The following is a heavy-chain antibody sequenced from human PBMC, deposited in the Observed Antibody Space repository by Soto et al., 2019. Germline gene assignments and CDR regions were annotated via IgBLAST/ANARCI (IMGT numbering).Heavy chain of an antibody. Sequence: ASVKVSCKXSGYTFTSYGISWVRQAPGQGLEWMGWISAYNGNTNYAQKLQGRVTMTTDTSTSTAYMELRSLRSDDTAVYYCARVGGIVVVPHFDYWGQGTLVTVSS. V-gene: IGHV1-18*01. J-gene: IGHJ4*02. D-gene: IGHD3-22*01. CDR1: GYTFTSYG. CDR2: ISAYNGNT. CDR3: ARVGGIVVVPHFDY.